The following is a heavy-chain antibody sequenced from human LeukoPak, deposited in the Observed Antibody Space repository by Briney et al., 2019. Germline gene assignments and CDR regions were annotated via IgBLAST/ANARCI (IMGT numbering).Heavy chain of an antibody. J-gene: IGHJ3*02. D-gene: IGHD3-22*01. CDR3: ARGRLNYYDSSGYYNAAFDI. CDR2: INHSGST. Sequence: PSETLSLTCAVYGGSFSGYYWSWIRQPPGKGLKWIGEINHSGSTNYNPSLKSRVTISVDTSKNQFSLKLSSVTAADTAVYYCARGRLNYYDSSGYYNAAFDIWGQGTMVTVSS. CDR1: GGSFSGYY. V-gene: IGHV4-34*01.